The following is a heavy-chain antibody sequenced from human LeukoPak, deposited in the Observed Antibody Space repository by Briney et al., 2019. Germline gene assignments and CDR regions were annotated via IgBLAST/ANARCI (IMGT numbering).Heavy chain of an antibody. Sequence: SETLSLTCTVSGDSISNCNWNWIRQPPGKGLEWIGYIYYRGNTNYNPSLKSRLTISADTSKSQFSLRVTSVTAADTAMYYCARARTRGNNWYFDYWGQGTVAIVSS. CDR1: GDSISNCN. J-gene: IGHJ4*02. CDR3: ARARTRGNNWYFDY. CDR2: IYYRGNT. V-gene: IGHV4-59*01. D-gene: IGHD1-1*01.